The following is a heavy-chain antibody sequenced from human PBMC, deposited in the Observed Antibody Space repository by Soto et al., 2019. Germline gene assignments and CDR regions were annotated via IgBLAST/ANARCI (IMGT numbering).Heavy chain of an antibody. D-gene: IGHD2-2*01. V-gene: IGHV1-69*01. CDR3: AREGAVVVVPAALNWFAP. J-gene: IGHJ5*02. CDR1: GGTFSSYA. CDR2: IIPIFGTA. Sequence: QVQLVQSGAEVKKPGSSVKVSCKASGGTFSSYAISWVRQAPGQGLEWMGGIIPIFGTANYAQKFQGRVTITADESTSPAYMELSSLRSEDTAVYYCAREGAVVVVPAALNWFAPWGQGTLVTVSS.